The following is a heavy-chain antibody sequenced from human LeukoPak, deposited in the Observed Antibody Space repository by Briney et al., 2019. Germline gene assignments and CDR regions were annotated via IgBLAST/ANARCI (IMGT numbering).Heavy chain of an antibody. Sequence: GGSLRLSCAASGFTLSSHAMTWVRQAPGKGLEWVSVISSSGTSTYYADSVKGRFTISRDNSNNTLYLQMNSLSAEDTAVYYCAKGRGYSDFGVDYWGQGTLVTVSS. J-gene: IGHJ4*02. CDR2: ISSSGTST. D-gene: IGHD5-12*01. V-gene: IGHV3-23*01. CDR1: GFTLSSHA. CDR3: AKGRGYSDFGVDY.